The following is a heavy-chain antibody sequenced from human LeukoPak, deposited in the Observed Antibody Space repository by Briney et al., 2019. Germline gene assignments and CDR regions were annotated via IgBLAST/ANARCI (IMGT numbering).Heavy chain of an antibody. CDR3: AREALPEYQLLPMMETFFDY. CDR1: GFTFSSYW. D-gene: IGHD2-2*01. Sequence: PGGSLRLSCAASGFTFSSYWMSWVRQAPGKGLEWVANIKQDGSEKYYVDSVKGRFTISRDNAKNSLYLQMNSLRAEDTAVYYCAREALPEYQLLPMMETFFDYWGQGTLVTVSS. V-gene: IGHV3-7*01. J-gene: IGHJ4*02. CDR2: IKQDGSEK.